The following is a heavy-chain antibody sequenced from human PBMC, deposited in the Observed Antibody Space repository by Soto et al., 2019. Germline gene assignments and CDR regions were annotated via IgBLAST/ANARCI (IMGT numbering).Heavy chain of an antibody. CDR1: GYTFTSDY. J-gene: IGHJ6*02. Sequence: ASVKVYGKASGYTFTSDYMHWVRQAPGQVLDCIGIINPSGGSTSYAQKFQGRVTMTRDTSTSTVYMELSSLRSEDTDVYYCARSTEVVVAAHSYYGMEVWGQGTTVTVSS. CDR3: ARSTEVVVAAHSYYGMEV. V-gene: IGHV1-46*01. CDR2: INPSGGST. D-gene: IGHD2-15*01.